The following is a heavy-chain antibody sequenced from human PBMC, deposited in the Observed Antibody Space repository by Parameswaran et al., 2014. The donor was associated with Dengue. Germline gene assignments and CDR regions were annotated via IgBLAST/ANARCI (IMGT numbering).Heavy chain of an antibody. CDR3: TRSNDYSLDV. J-gene: IGHJ6*02. CDR2: IKEDGSIR. V-gene: IGHV3-7*03. D-gene: IGHD2-8*01. Sequence: RWIRQPPGKGLEWVTDIKEDGSIRNYVDSLKGRFTISRDNAKNSLYLEMNSLRAEDAAIYYCTRSNDYSLDVWGQGTTVTVSS.